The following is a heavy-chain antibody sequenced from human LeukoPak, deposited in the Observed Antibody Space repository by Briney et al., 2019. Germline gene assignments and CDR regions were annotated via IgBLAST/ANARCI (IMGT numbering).Heavy chain of an antibody. J-gene: IGHJ4*02. CDR1: GGSISSSNW. Sequence: SETLSLTCAVSGGSISSSNWWSWVRQPPGKGLEWIGEIYHSGSINYSPSLKSRVTISVDKSKNHFSPQLSSVTAADTAVYYCARGDAYYFDYWGQGTLVTVSS. CDR2: IYHSGSI. CDR3: ARGDAYYFDY. V-gene: IGHV4-4*02.